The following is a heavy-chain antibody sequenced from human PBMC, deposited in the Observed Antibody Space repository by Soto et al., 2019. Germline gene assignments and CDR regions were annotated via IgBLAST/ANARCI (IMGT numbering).Heavy chain of an antibody. CDR2: ISYDGSNK. CDR3: ERSVPYGSGSYYEWSDAFDI. CDR1: GFTFSSYA. D-gene: IGHD3-10*01. J-gene: IGHJ3*02. V-gene: IGHV3-30-3*01. Sequence: QVQLVESGGGVVQPGRSLRLSCAASGFTFSSYAMHWVRQAPGKGLEWVAVISYDGSNKYYADSVKGRFTISRDNSKNTLYLQMNSLRAEDTAVYYCERSVPYGSGSYYEWSDAFDIWGQGTMVTVSS.